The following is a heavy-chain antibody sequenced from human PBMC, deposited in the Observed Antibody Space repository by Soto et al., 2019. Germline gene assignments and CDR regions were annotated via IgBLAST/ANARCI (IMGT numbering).Heavy chain of an antibody. V-gene: IGHV1-3*01. Sequence: QVQLVQSGTEVKKPGASVKVSCKASGYTFSGYAMHWVRQAPGQRLEWMGWINADDGNTKYTQKFQGRVTITRDTSASTAYMELGSLRSEDTAVYYCARDRGGYCSGTSCYGDFDYWGQGTLVTVSS. D-gene: IGHD2-2*01. CDR3: ARDRGGYCSGTSCYGDFDY. CDR1: GYTFSGYA. CDR2: INADDGNT. J-gene: IGHJ4*02.